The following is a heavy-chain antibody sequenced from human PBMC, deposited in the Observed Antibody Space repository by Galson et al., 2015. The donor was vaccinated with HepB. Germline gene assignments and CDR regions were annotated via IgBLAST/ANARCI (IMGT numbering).Heavy chain of an antibody. V-gene: IGHV3-74*01. CDR2: INSDGSRT. CDR3: ARGYSGHFASDY. D-gene: IGHD1-26*01. CDR1: GFTFSSYR. Sequence: SLRLSCAASGFTFSSYRMHWVRQAPGKGLVWVSQINSDGSRTSYADSVKGRFTISRDNAENTLYLQMNSLRAEDTAVYYCARGYSGHFASDYWGQGALVTVSS. J-gene: IGHJ4*02.